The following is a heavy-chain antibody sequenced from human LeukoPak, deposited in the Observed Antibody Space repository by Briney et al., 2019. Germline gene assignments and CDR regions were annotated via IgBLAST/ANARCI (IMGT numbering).Heavy chain of an antibody. CDR2: ISYDGSNK. V-gene: IGHV3-30*03. CDR1: GFTFSSYG. Sequence: GGSLRLSCAASGFTFSSYGMHWVRQAPGKGLEWVAVISYDGSNKYYADSVKGRFTISRDNSKNTLYLQMNSLRAEDTAVYYCSRSGYCTNGVYYINYYGMDVWGQGTTVTVSS. J-gene: IGHJ6*02. CDR3: SRSGYCTNGVYYINYYGMDV. D-gene: IGHD2-8*01.